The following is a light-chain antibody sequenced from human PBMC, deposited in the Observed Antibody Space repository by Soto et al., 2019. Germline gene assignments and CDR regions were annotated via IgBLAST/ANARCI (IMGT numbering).Light chain of an antibody. CDR3: QQYGDLPIT. CDR2: DAS. J-gene: IGKJ2*01. CDR1: QSVSNNY. Sequence: ENVLTQSPGTLSLSPGEGATLSCRASQSVSNNYLAWYQQKPGQAPRLLIYDASSRAAGIPDRFSGSGSRTDFALTISRLEPEDFAVYHCQQYGDLPITFGQGTRWISN. V-gene: IGKV3-20*01.